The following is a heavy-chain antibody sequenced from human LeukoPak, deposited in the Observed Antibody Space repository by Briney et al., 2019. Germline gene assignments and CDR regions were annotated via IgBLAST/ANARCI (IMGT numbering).Heavy chain of an antibody. V-gene: IGHV4-39*07. CDR1: GASISSSGYY. D-gene: IGHD2-15*01. CDR3: ASSCSGGSCSTPARLDY. CDR2: INQSGST. Sequence: SETLSLTCTVSGASISSSGYYWSWIRRLPGKGLEWIGEINQSGSTNYNPSLKSRVTISVDTSKNQFSLKLSSVTAADTAVYYCASSCSGGSCSTPARLDYWGQGTLVTVSS. J-gene: IGHJ4*02.